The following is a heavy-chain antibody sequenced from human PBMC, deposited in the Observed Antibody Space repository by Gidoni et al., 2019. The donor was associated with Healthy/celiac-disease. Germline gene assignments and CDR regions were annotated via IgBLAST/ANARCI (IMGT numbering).Heavy chain of an antibody. J-gene: IGHJ4*02. CDR1: GFTFDDYA. CDR3: AKDASGTD. D-gene: IGHD1-26*01. CDR2: ISWNSGSI. V-gene: IGHV3-9*01. Sequence: EVQLVESGGGLVQPGRSLRLSCAASGFTFDDYAMHWVRQAPGKGLEWVSGISWNSGSIGYADSVKGRFTISRDNAKNSLYLQMNSLRAEDTALYYCAKDASGTDWGQGTLVTVSS.